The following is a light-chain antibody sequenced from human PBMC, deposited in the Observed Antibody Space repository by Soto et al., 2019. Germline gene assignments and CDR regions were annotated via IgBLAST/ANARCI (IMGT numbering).Light chain of an antibody. CDR3: QQYNNWLMLS. J-gene: IGKJ4*01. V-gene: IGKV3-15*01. Sequence: EIVLTQSPGTLSLSPVEGATVSCRFSQRINSESLVWYQQKPGQTPRLLIYGASTRATGIPARFSGSGSGTEFTVTISSLQSEDFDIYYCQQYNNWLMLSFG. CDR2: GAS. CDR1: QRINSES.